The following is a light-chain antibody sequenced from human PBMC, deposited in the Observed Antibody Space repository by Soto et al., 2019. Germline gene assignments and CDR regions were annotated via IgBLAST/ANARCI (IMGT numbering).Light chain of an antibody. V-gene: IGKV3-11*01. CDR1: QTVRNNY. CDR2: GAS. CDR3: QQRSNWPPIT. Sequence: EFVLTQSPGTLSLSPGERATLSCRAIQTVRNNYLAWYQQKPGQAPRLLIYGASNRATGIPARFSGSGSGTDFTLTISSLEPEDFAVYYCQQRSNWPPITFGQGTRLEIK. J-gene: IGKJ5*01.